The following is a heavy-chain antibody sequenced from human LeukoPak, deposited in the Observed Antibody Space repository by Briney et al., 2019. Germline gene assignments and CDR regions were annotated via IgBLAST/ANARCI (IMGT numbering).Heavy chain of an antibody. CDR3: AKGYGTNAYYYYYYMDV. CDR1: GFTFSSYA. D-gene: IGHD4/OR15-4a*01. V-gene: IGHV3-23*01. CDR2: ISGSGGTT. Sequence: PGGSLRLSCAASGFTFSSYAMSWVRQAPGKGLEWISVISGSGGTTYYADSVKGRFTISRDNSKNTLYLQMNSLRDEDTAVYYCAKGYGTNAYYYYYYMDVWGKGTTVTVSS. J-gene: IGHJ6*03.